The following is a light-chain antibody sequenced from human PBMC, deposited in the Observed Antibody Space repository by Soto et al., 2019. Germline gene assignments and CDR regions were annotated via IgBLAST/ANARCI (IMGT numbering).Light chain of an antibody. CDR2: GAS. J-gene: IGKJ1*01. CDR1: QTINNN. Sequence: ETVMTQSPVTLSVSPGEGATLSCRASQTINNNLAWYQQKPGQAPRLLIYGASRSATGVPARFSGSGSGTEFTLTISSLQSEDFAVYYCLHYNNGPRFGQGTKVDVK. V-gene: IGKV3-15*01. CDR3: LHYNNGPR.